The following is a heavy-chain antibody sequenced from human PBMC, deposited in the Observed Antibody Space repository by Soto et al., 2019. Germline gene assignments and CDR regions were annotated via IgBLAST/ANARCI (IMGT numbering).Heavy chain of an antibody. J-gene: IGHJ6*02. CDR3: AINLRDWAAVNPDVMDV. CDR2: IIPIFGTA. D-gene: IGHD3-9*01. Sequence: SVKVSCKASGGTFSSYAISWVRQAPGQGLEWMGGIIPIFGTANYAQKFQGRVTITADESTSTAYMELSSLRSEDTAVYYCAINLRDWAAVNPDVMDVSTQRSTVTVSS. CDR1: GGTFSSYA. V-gene: IGHV1-69*13.